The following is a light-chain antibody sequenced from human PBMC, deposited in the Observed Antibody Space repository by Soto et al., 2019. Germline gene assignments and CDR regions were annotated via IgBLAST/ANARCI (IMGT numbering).Light chain of an antibody. V-gene: IGKV1-27*01. Sequence: DIPMTQSQSSLSASVGDRVTITCRASQGISNYLAWYQQKPGKVPKLLIYAASTLQSGVPSRFSGSGSGTDLTLTISSLQPEDVATYYCQKYNSAPPTFGQGTKVEIK. CDR1: QGISNY. CDR2: AAS. J-gene: IGKJ1*01. CDR3: QKYNSAPPT.